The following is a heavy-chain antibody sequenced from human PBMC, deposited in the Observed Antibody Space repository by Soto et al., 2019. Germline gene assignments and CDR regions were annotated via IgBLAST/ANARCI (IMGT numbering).Heavy chain of an antibody. CDR2: ISFSSTYT. CDR1: GFTFSDYY. Sequence: QVQLVESGGGLVKPGESLRLSCAASGFTFSDYYMTWIRQAPGKGLEWVSHISFSSTYTNYADSVKGRFTISRDDAKNSLYLQMNSLRADDTAVHYCARGPYCGGDCYSGTDPWGQGTLVTVSS. V-gene: IGHV3-11*06. CDR3: ARGPYCGGDCYSGTDP. D-gene: IGHD2-21*02. J-gene: IGHJ5*02.